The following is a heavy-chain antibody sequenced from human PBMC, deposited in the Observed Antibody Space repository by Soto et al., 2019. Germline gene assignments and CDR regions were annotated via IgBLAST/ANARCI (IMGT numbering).Heavy chain of an antibody. CDR2: IYYSGST. CDR3: ARGEERVAKPSGY. J-gene: IGHJ4*02. D-gene: IGHD2-15*01. Sequence: PSETLSLTCTVSGGSISSGDYYWSWIRQPPGKGLEWIGYIYYSGSTYYNPSLKSRVTISVDTSKNQFSLKLSSVTAADTAVYFCARGEERVAKPSGYWGQETLVTVSS. V-gene: IGHV4-30-4*01. CDR1: GGSISSGDYY.